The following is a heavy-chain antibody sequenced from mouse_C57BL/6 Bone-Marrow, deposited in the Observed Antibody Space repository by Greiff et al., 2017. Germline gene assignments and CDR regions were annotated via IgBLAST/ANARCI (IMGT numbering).Heavy chain of an antibody. CDR1: GYTFTSYW. V-gene: IGHV1-55*01. CDR3: ARDYAMDY. CDR2: IYPGSGST. Sequence: SGAELVKPGASVKMSCKASGYTFTSYWITWVKQRPGQGLEWIGDIYPGSGSTNYNEKFKSKATLTVDTSSSTAYMQLSSLTSEDAAVYYCARDYAMDYWGQGTSVTVSS. J-gene: IGHJ4*01.